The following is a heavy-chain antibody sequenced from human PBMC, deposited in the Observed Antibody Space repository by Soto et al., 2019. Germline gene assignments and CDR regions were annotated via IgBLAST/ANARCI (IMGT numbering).Heavy chain of an antibody. CDR3: ARVNWNYLAFDI. J-gene: IGHJ3*02. Sequence: PGGSLRLSCAASGFTFSSYDMHWVRRATGKGLEWVSAIGTAGDTYYPGSVKGRFTISRENAKNSLYLQMNSLRAGDTAVYYCARVNWNYLAFDIWGQGTMVTVSS. CDR2: IGTAGDT. CDR1: GFTFSSYD. D-gene: IGHD1-7*01. V-gene: IGHV3-13*01.